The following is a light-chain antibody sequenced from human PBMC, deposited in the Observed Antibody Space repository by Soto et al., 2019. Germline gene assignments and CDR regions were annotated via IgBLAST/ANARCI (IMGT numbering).Light chain of an antibody. V-gene: IGKV1-39*01. J-gene: IGKJ1*01. CDR3: QQSYSTLRT. CDR1: QSISIY. Sequence: DIQMTQSPSSLSASVGDRVTITRRASQSISIYLNWYQQKPGEAPRLLMYGASSLQSGVPSRFSGSGSGKDFTLTISSLQPEDFATYYCQQSYSTLRTFGQGTKVEIK. CDR2: GAS.